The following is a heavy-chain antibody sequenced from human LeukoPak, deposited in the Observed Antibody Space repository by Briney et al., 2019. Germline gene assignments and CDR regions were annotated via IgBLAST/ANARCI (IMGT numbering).Heavy chain of an antibody. D-gene: IGHD4-23*01. CDR2: ISSSSSYT. J-gene: IGHJ4*02. V-gene: IGHV3-11*05. CDR3: ARATIGNTYCLDY. Sequence: PGGSLRLSCAASEFTFSDYYMSWIRQAPGKGLEWVSYISSSSSYTNYADSVKGRFTISRDNAKNSLYLQMNSLRAEDTAVYYCARATIGNTYCLDYWGQGTLVTVSS. CDR1: EFTFSDYY.